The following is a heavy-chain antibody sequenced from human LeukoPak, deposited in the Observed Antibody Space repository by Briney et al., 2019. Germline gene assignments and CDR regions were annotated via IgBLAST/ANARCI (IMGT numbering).Heavy chain of an antibody. CDR1: EFTFSSYG. J-gene: IGHJ5*02. CDR3: AREAKIITIFPFDP. Sequence: GGSLRLSCAASEFTFSSYGMHWVRQAPGKGLEWVAVIWYDGSNKYYADSVKGRFTISRDNSKNTLYLQMNSLRAEDTAVYYCAREAKIITIFPFDPWGQGTLVTVSS. CDR2: IWYDGSNK. V-gene: IGHV3-33*08. D-gene: IGHD3-9*01.